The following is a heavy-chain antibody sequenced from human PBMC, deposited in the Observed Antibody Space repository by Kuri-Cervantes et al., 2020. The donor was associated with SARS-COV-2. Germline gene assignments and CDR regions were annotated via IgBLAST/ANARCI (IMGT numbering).Heavy chain of an antibody. J-gene: IGHJ5*02. CDR3: ARQSGAIFGPNWFDP. CDR1: GYSFTSYW. D-gene: IGHD3-3*01. Sequence: GESLKISCKGSGYSFTSYWIGWVRQMPGKGLEWMGIIYPGDSDTRYSPSFQGQVTVSADKSISTAYLQWSSLKASDTAMYYCARQSGAIFGPNWFDPCGQGSLVTVSS. V-gene: IGHV5-51*01. CDR2: IYPGDSDT.